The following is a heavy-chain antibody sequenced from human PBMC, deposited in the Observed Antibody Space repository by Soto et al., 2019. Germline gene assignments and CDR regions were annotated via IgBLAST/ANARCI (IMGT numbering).Heavy chain of an antibody. CDR1: GGTFSSYA. Sequence: QVQLVQSGAEVKKPGSSVKVSCKASGGTFSSYAISWVRQAPGQGLEWMGGIIPIFGTADYAQKFQGRVTMTAXEXTXTXXMELSSVRSEDTAVYYCASHSSLRGYCISTSCYGYYYGMDVWGQGTTVTVSS. CDR3: ASHSSLRGYCISTSCYGYYYGMDV. V-gene: IGHV1-69*12. CDR2: IIPIFGTA. D-gene: IGHD2-2*01. J-gene: IGHJ6*02.